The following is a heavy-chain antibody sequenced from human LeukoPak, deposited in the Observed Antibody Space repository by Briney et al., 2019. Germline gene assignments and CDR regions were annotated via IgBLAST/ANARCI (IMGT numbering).Heavy chain of an antibody. V-gene: IGHV1-2*06. CDR3: ARDLSDLLWFGELSGYYYYYMDV. J-gene: IGHJ6*03. Sequence: ASVKVSCKASGYTFTGYYMLWVRQAPGQGLEWMGRINPNSGGTNYAQKFQGRVTMTRDTSISTAYMELSRLRSDDTAVYYCARDLSDLLWFGELSGYYYYYMDVWGKGTTVTVSS. CDR1: GYTFTGYY. D-gene: IGHD3-10*01. CDR2: INPNSGGT.